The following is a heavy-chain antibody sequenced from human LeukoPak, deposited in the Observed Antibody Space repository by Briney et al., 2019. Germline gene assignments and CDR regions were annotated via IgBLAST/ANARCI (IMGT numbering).Heavy chain of an antibody. Sequence: PSETLSLTCTVSGGSISNYYWSWIRQPPGKGLEWIGYVYYSGSTNYNPSLKSRVTISVDTSKSQFSLKLSSVTAADTAVYYCARGRMVRGVITPRGYYYMDVWGKGTTVTISS. CDR3: ARGRMVRGVITPRGYYYMDV. CDR2: VYYSGST. CDR1: GGSISNYY. D-gene: IGHD3-10*01. J-gene: IGHJ6*03. V-gene: IGHV4-59*01.